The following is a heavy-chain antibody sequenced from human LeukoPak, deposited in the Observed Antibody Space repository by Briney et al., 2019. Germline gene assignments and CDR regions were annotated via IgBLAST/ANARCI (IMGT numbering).Heavy chain of an antibody. V-gene: IGHV1-46*04. Sequence: ASVKVSCKASGYTFTSYYMHWVRQAPGQGLEWMGIISPSGGSTTYAQKLQGRVTMARDTSTSTDYMQLSSLRSEDTAVYDCARTAAGSSDYWGQGTLVTVSS. CDR1: GYTFTSYY. CDR2: ISPSGGST. J-gene: IGHJ4*02. CDR3: ARTAAGSSDY.